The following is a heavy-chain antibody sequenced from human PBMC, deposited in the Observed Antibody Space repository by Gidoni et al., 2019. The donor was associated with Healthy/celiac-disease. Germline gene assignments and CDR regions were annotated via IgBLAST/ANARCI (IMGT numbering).Heavy chain of an antibody. CDR1: GGSFSGYY. V-gene: IGHV4-34*01. Sequence: QVQLQQWGAGLLKPSETLSLTCAVYGGSFSGYYWSWIRQPPGKGLEWIGEINHSGSTNYNPSLKSRVTISVDTSKNQFSLKLSSVTAADTAVYYCARGKVLLWFGELLPYSRDNWFDPWGQGTLVTVSS. D-gene: IGHD3-10*01. CDR3: ARGKVLLWFGELLPYSRDNWFDP. CDR2: INHSGST. J-gene: IGHJ5*02.